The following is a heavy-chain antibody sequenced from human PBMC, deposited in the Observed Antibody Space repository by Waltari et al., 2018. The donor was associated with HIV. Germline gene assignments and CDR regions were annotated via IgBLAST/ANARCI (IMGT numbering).Heavy chain of an antibody. V-gene: IGHV3-30*18. J-gene: IGHJ4*02. CDR2: ISDDRSTK. D-gene: IGHD5-12*01. CDR3: AKDRAFFQVGYSII. Sequence: QVQLVESGGGVVQPGRSLRLSCAASGFTFNNHGIHWVRQAPGKGLEWGAVISDDRSTKDYADSVKGRFTIARDNSKKTVYLQMNSLRSEDTAVYYCAKDRAFFQVGYSIIWGQGTLVTVSS. CDR1: GFTFNNHG.